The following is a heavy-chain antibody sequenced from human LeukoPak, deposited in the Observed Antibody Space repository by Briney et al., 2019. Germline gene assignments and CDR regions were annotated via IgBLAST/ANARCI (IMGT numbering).Heavy chain of an antibody. Sequence: GGSLRLSCAASGFTFSSHWMIWVRQAPGKGLEWVANINQVGSEKYYVDSVKGRFTISRDNAKNSLYLQMNSLRAEDTAVYYCARDHSEPGVFFDSWGQRTVVTVSS. J-gene: IGHJ4*02. V-gene: IGHV3-7*05. CDR2: INQVGSEK. CDR1: GFTFSSHW. D-gene: IGHD1-14*01. CDR3: ARDHSEPGVFFDS.